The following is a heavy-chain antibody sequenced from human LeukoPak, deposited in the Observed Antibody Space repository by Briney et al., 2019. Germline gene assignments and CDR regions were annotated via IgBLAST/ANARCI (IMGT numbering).Heavy chain of an antibody. CDR2: IYYSGST. CDR1: GGSISSSSYY. J-gene: IGHJ4*02. CDR3: ARGIAAAVYYFDY. V-gene: IGHV4-39*07. Sequence: SETLSLTCTVSGGSISSSSYYWGWIRQPPGKGLEWIGSIYYSGSTYYNPSLKSRVTISVDTSKNQFSLKLSSVTAADTAVYYCARGIAAAVYYFDYWGQGTLVTVSS. D-gene: IGHD6-13*01.